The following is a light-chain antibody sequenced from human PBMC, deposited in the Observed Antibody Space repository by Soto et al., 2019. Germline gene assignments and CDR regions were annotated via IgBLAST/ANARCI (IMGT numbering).Light chain of an antibody. CDR2: DDN. Sequence: LTQPPSVSVAPGQRVTISCTGSSANIGAGYDLHWYRQLPGTAPKLLIYDDNNRPSGVPDRFSGSKSGTSASLAISGLQAEDEADYYCQSYDSSLRGYVFGTGTKVTVL. V-gene: IGLV1-40*01. CDR3: QSYDSSLRGYV. J-gene: IGLJ1*01. CDR1: SANIGAGYD.